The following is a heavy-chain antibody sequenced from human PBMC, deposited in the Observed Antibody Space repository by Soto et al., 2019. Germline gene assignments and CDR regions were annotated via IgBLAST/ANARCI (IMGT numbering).Heavy chain of an antibody. V-gene: IGHV4-30-2*01. CDR2: IYHSGST. CDR1: GGSISSSSYS. CDR3: ARDQRGSYYDILTGYYRVYNWFDP. J-gene: IGHJ5*02. D-gene: IGHD3-9*01. Sequence: SETLSLTCTVSGGSISSSSYSWSWIRQPPGKGLEWIGYIYHSGSTYYNPSLKSRVTISVDRSKNQFSLKLSSVTAADTAVYYCARDQRGSYYDILTGYYRVYNWFDPWGQGTLVTVSS.